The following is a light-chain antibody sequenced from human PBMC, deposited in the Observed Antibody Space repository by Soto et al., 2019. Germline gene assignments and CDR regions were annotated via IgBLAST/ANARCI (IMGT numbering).Light chain of an antibody. CDR1: QSVSTN. V-gene: IGKV3-15*01. Sequence: EIVMTQSPATLSVSPGERATLSCGASQSVSTNLAWYQQKPGQAPRLLIYGASTRATGIPARFSGSGSGTEVTLTISSLQSEDLAVYYCQQYNNWPGSFGPGTKVDIK. CDR2: GAS. J-gene: IGKJ3*01. CDR3: QQYNNWPGS.